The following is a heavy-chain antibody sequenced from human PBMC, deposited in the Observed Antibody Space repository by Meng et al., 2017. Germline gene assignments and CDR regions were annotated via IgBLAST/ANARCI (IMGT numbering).Heavy chain of an antibody. J-gene: IGHJ4*02. CDR3: ARVPRTWGSVGHFDY. V-gene: IGHV1-18*01. D-gene: IGHD7-27*01. CDR1: GYTFTSYG. CDR2: ISAYNGNT. Sequence: ASVKVSCKASGYTFTSYGISWVRQAPGQGLEWMGWISAYNGNTNFAQKLQGRVTMTTDTSTSTAYMELRSLRSDDTAVYYCARVPRTWGSVGHFDYWGQGTLVTVAS.